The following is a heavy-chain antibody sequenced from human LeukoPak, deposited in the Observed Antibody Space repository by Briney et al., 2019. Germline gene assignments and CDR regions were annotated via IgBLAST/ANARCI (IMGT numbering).Heavy chain of an antibody. V-gene: IGHV4-30-2*01. Sequence: SETLSLTCAVSGGSISSGGYSWSWIRQPPGKGLEWIGYIYHSGSTYYNPSLKSRVTISVDRSKNQFSLKLSSVTAADTAGYYCAKGGSYYDIGFDYWGQGTLVTVSS. D-gene: IGHD3-22*01. J-gene: IGHJ4*02. CDR1: GGSISSGGYS. CDR3: AKGGSYYDIGFDY. CDR2: IYHSGST.